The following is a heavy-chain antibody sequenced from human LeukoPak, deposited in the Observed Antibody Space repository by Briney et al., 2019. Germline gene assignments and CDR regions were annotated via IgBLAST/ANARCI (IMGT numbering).Heavy chain of an antibody. Sequence: SETLSLTCAVHGGSFSGYYWSWIRQPPGKGLEWIGEINHSGSTNYNPSLKSRVTISVDTSKNQFSLKLSSVTAADTAVYYCARGKAAAGLDYWGQGTLVTVSS. J-gene: IGHJ4*02. V-gene: IGHV4-34*01. CDR2: INHSGST. CDR3: ARGKAAAGLDY. CDR1: GGSFSGYY. D-gene: IGHD6-13*01.